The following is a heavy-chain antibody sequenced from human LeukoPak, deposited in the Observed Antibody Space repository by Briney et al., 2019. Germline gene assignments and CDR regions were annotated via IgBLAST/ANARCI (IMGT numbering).Heavy chain of an antibody. D-gene: IGHD3-22*01. CDR1: GFSLSRNG. J-gene: IGHJ4*02. CDR3: ARDNRAYYYDSSGYTLLGY. CDR2: ILSDGSYE. Sequence: GGSLRLSCAPSGFSLSRNGMHWVRQAPGQGLEWVAFILSDGSYEYYADSVKGRFTISRDTSRNTLFLQMNSLRAEDTAVYYCARDNRAYYYDSSGYTLLGYWGQGTLVTVSS. V-gene: IGHV3-30*02.